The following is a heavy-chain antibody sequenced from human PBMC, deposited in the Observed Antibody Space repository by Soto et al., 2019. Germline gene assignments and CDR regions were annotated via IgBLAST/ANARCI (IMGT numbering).Heavy chain of an antibody. Sequence: VASVEVSCKASGYTFTDYAIHWVRQAPGQRLEWMGWISAGNGDTRYSQKFQDRVTITRVTSASTAYMELNNLRSEDTAVYFCERDLWAMDVWGQGTTVTVSS. D-gene: IGHD3-10*01. CDR1: GYTFTDYA. V-gene: IGHV1-3*01. CDR2: ISAGNGDT. J-gene: IGHJ6*02. CDR3: ERDLWAMDV.